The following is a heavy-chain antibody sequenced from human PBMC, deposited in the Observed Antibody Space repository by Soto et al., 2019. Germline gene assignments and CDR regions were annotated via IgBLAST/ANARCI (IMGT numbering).Heavy chain of an antibody. CDR2: MNPSTGNS. V-gene: IGHV1-8*01. CDR1: GYTFTSYD. D-gene: IGHD1-1*01. J-gene: IGHJ4*02. Sequence: ASVKVSCKASGYTFTSYDIYWVRQATGQGPEWMGWMNPSTGNSGYAQKFQGRVTMTSDTSISTAHMELSSLRSEDTAVYYCARRAETNGWNGFGADKYYFDFWGQGTLVTVSS. CDR3: ARRAETNGWNGFGADKYYFDF.